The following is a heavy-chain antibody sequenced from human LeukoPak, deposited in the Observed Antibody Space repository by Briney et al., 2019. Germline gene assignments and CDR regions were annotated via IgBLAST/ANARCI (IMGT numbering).Heavy chain of an antibody. J-gene: IGHJ4*02. CDR2: ISGSGGST. CDR3: AKQESTQLYDFIDY. D-gene: IGHD3/OR15-3a*01. CDR1: AFTFSSYA. Sequence: PGGPLRLSCAASAFTFSSYAMSWVRQAPGKGLEWVSAISGSGGSTYYADSVKGRFTISRDNSKNTLYLQMNSLRAEDTAVYYCAKQESTQLYDFIDYWGQGTLVTVSS. V-gene: IGHV3-23*01.